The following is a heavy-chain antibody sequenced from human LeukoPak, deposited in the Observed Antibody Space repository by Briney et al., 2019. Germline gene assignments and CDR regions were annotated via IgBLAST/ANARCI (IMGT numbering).Heavy chain of an antibody. Sequence: GGSLRLSCAASGFTFSSSGMSWVRQAPGKGLECVSSISGSGGSTNHADSVKGRFTISRDNSKNTLYLQMNSLRAEDTAVYYCARDSSGYYIGGYFDYWGQGTLVTVSS. D-gene: IGHD3-9*01. CDR2: ISGSGGST. V-gene: IGHV3-23*01. J-gene: IGHJ4*02. CDR1: GFTFSSSG. CDR3: ARDSSGYYIGGYFDY.